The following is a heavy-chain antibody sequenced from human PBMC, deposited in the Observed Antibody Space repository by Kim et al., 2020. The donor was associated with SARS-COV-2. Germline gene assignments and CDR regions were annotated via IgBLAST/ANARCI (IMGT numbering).Heavy chain of an antibody. Sequence: SETLSLTCTVSGGSISSSSYYWGWIRQPPGKGLEWIGSIYYSGSTYYNPSLKSRVTISVDTSKNQFSLKLSSVTAADTAVYYCASTYYDFWSVLGEGVSWGQGTLVTVSS. J-gene: IGHJ5*02. CDR3: ASTYYDFWSVLGEGVS. CDR1: GGSISSSSYY. V-gene: IGHV4-39*01. CDR2: IYYSGST. D-gene: IGHD3-3*01.